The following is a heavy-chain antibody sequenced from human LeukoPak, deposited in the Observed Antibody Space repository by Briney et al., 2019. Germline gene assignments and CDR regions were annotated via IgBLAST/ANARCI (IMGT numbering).Heavy chain of an antibody. CDR1: GYSFTAYY. CDR2: INPNSGGT. J-gene: IGHJ4*02. CDR3: ARDVDGYYDSTGYRRPFDH. D-gene: IGHD3-22*01. Sequence: ASVKVSCKASGYSFTAYYMHWVRQAPGQGLEWMGWINPNSGGTNYAQKFQGRVTMTRDTSISTAYLELSSLRSDDTAVYYCARDVDGYYDSTGYRRPFDHWGQGTLVTVSS. V-gene: IGHV1-2*02.